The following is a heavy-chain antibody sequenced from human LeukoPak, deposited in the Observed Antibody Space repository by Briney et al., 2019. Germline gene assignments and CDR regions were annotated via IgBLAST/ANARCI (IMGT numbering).Heavy chain of an antibody. V-gene: IGHV4-4*07. CDR1: GGSLSSFY. CDR2: IYTSGST. Sequence: SETLSLTCTVSGGSLSSFYWSWIRQPAGKGLEWIGRIYTSGSTNYNPSLMSRGSISVDTSKKKCSLKLSSVTAADTAVYYCARDVVLTGYYFDYWGQGTLVTVSS. J-gene: IGHJ4*02. CDR3: ARDVVLTGYYFDY. D-gene: IGHD3-9*01.